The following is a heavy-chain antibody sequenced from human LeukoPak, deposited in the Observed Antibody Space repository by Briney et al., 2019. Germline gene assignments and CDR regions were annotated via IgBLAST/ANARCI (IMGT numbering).Heavy chain of an antibody. Sequence: PSETLSLTCTVSGGSISSYYWSWIRQPPGKGLEWIGYIYYSGSTNYNPSLKSRVTISVGTSKNQFSLKLSSVTAADTAVYYCARDAYCSSTSCYPSNWGQGTLVTVSS. D-gene: IGHD2-2*01. CDR1: GGSISSYY. CDR3: ARDAYCSSTSCYPSN. J-gene: IGHJ4*02. CDR2: IYYSGST. V-gene: IGHV4-59*01.